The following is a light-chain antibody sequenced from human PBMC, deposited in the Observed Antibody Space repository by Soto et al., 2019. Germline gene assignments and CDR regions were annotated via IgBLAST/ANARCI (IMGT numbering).Light chain of an antibody. CDR2: GAS. V-gene: IGKV3-20*01. CDR1: QSVTSNY. Sequence: EVVLTQSPGTLSLSPGERVSLSCRSSQSVTSNYLAWYQQKPGQAPRLLMYGASTRATGSPDRFSGTGSGTDFTLTISRLETEDFAVYYCQHHGTSLLTCGGGTK. J-gene: IGKJ4*01. CDR3: QHHGTSLLT.